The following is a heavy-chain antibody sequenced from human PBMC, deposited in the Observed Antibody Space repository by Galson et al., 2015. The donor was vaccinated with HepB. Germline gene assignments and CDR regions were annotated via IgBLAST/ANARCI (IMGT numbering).Heavy chain of an antibody. D-gene: IGHD3-10*01. CDR2: INPSGGST. V-gene: IGHV1-46*01. CDR3: ARDGRLLWFREGLGY. CDR1: GYTFTSYY. J-gene: IGHJ4*02. Sequence: SVKVSCKASGYTFTSYYMHWVRQAPGQGLEWMGIINPSGGSTSYAQKFQGRVTMTRDTSTSTAYMELRSLRSDDTAVYYCARDGRLLWFREGLGYWGQGTLVTVSS.